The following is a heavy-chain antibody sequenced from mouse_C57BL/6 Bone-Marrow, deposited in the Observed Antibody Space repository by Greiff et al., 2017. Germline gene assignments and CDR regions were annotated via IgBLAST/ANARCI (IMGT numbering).Heavy chain of an antibody. D-gene: IGHD2-3*01. Sequence: DVQLVESGGGLVQPGGSLKLSCAASGFTFSDYGMAWVRQAPRKGLEWVAFISNLAYSIYYADTVTGRFTISRENAKNTLYLEMSSLRSEDTAMYYGARWLLRAMDYWGQGTSVTVSS. CDR1: GFTFSDYG. J-gene: IGHJ4*01. V-gene: IGHV5-15*01. CDR3: ARWLLRAMDY. CDR2: ISNLAYSI.